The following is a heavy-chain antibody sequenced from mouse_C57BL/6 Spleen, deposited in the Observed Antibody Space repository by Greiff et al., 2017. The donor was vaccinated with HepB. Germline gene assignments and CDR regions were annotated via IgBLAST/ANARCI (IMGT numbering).Heavy chain of an antibody. J-gene: IGHJ2*01. CDR1: GYTFTDYN. V-gene: IGHV1-18*01. CDR2: INPNNGGT. Sequence: VQLKQSGPELVKPGASVKIPCKASGYTFTDYNMDWVKQSHGKSLEWIGDINPNNGGTIYNQKFKGKATLTVDKSSSTAYMELRSLTSEDTAVYYCARSYYYYGSSLYYFDYWGQGTTLTVSS. D-gene: IGHD1-1*01. CDR3: ARSYYYYGSSLYYFDY.